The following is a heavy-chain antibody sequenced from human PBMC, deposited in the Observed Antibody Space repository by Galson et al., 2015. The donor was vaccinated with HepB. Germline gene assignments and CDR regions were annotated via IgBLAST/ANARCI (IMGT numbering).Heavy chain of an antibody. CDR2: MNPDGSAN. V-gene: IGHV3-7*03. CDR1: GFSFNNSW. Sequence: SLRLSCAASGFSFNNSWMNWVRQAPGKGPEWVASMNPDGSANYYVGSVRGRYTISRDNAKNSLYLQVDSLRADDTAVYYCARDRAYSQFDFWGQGTPVTVFS. D-gene: IGHD4-11*01. CDR3: ARDRAYSQFDF. J-gene: IGHJ4*02.